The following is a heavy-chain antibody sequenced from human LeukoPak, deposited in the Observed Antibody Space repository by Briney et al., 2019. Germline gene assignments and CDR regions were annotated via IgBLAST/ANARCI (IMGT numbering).Heavy chain of an antibody. CDR3: ARKNDFEI. CDR2: IFYRGRT. V-gene: IGHV4-59*01. CDR1: GGSISSDH. J-gene: IGHJ3*02. D-gene: IGHD2/OR15-2a*01. Sequence: SETLSLTCTVSGGSISSDHWNWIRQPPGKGLEWIGCIFYRGRTYYNPSLKSRVTISVDMSKSQFSLRLTSVTAADTAVYYCARKNDFEIWGQGTLVTVSS.